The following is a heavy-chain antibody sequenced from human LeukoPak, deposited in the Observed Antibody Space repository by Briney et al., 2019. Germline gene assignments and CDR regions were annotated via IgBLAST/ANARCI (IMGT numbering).Heavy chain of an antibody. CDR3: ARAGRTDGYKNYFDY. J-gene: IGHJ4*02. Sequence: SETLSLTCTVSGGSISSYYWNWIRQPPGKGLEWIGYIYYSGSTNYNPSLKRRVTISVDTSKNQFSLALSSVTAADTAVYYCARAGRTDGYKNYFDYWGQGTLVPVSS. D-gene: IGHD5-24*01. V-gene: IGHV4-59*01. CDR1: GGSISSYY. CDR2: IYYSGST.